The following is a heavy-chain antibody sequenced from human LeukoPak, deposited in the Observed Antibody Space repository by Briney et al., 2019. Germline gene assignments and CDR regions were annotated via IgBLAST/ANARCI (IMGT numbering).Heavy chain of an antibody. V-gene: IGHV3-30-3*01. CDR3: ARVGSYFDY. CDR1: GFTFGGYA. Sequence: AGGPWGFSGEALGFTFGGYAMHGARRAPAKGLEWVAVISYDGSNKYYADSVKGRFTISRDNSKNTLYLQMNSLRAEDTAVYYCARVGSYFDYWGQGTLVTVSS. J-gene: IGHJ4*02. CDR2: ISYDGSNK. D-gene: IGHD1-26*01.